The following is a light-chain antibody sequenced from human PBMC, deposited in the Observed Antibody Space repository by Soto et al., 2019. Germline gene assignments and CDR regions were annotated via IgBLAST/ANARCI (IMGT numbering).Light chain of an antibody. CDR3: XXXGXSPRT. CDR1: QSVSSXY. J-gene: IGKJ1*01. V-gene: IGKV3-20*01. CDR2: GAS. Sequence: EIVLTQSPGTXSLSPGERATLSCRASQSVSSXYLAWYQQKPGQAPRLLIYGASSRATGIPDRFSGSGSGTDFTLTISRLEPXDFAXXYXXXXGXSPRTFGQGTKVEIK.